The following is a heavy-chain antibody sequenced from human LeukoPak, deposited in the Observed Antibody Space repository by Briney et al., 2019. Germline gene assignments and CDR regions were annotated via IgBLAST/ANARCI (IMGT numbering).Heavy chain of an antibody. Sequence: GGSLRLSCAASGFTFSSYSMNWVRQAPGKGLEWVLSISSSSSYIYYADSVKGRFTISGDNAKNSLYLQMNSLRAEDTAVYYCARGEYYYYMDVWGKGTTVTVSS. J-gene: IGHJ6*03. CDR3: ARGEYYYYMDV. CDR1: GFTFSSYS. V-gene: IGHV3-21*04. CDR2: ISSSSSYI. D-gene: IGHD2/OR15-2a*01.